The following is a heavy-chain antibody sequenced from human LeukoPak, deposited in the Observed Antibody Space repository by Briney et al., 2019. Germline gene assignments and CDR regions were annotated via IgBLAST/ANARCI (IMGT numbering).Heavy chain of an antibody. Sequence: DPSETLSLTCTVSGGFISSGGYYWSWIRQHPGRGLEWIGYIYYSGSTYYNPSLKSRVTISVDTSKNQFSLKLSSVTAADTAVYYCARHIVVVTARDAFDIWGQGTMVTVSS. V-gene: IGHV4-31*03. D-gene: IGHD2-21*02. CDR3: ARHIVVVTARDAFDI. J-gene: IGHJ3*02. CDR2: IYYSGST. CDR1: GGFISSGGYY.